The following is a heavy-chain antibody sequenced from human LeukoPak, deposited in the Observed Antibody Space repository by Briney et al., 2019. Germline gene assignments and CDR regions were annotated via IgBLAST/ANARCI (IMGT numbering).Heavy chain of an antibody. CDR2: IRDSGTNK. CDR3: TKNLGQWLDF. V-gene: IGHV3-30*02. CDR1: GFTFSSYP. J-gene: IGHJ5*01. Sequence: GGSLRLSCIVSGFTFSSYPMHWVRQAPGKGLEWVAFIRDSGTNKYYADSVKGRFTISRDNSKNTLDLQMNSLRAEDTAIYYCTKNLGQWLDFRGQGTLVTVSS.